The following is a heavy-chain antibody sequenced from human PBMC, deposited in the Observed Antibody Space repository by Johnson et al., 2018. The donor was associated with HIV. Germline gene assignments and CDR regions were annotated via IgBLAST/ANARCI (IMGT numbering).Heavy chain of an antibody. V-gene: IGHV3-30*04. CDR2: ISYDGSEK. CDR1: GFTFSSYA. CDR3: AREDQNWNYDHAFDI. D-gene: IGHD1-7*01. J-gene: IGHJ3*02. Sequence: QEQLVESGGGVVQPGRSLRLSCAASGFTFSSYAMHWVRQAPGKGLEWVAVISYDGSEKYYVDSVKGRFTISRDNAKNSLYLQMNSLRAEDTAVYYCAREDQNWNYDHAFDIWGQGTMVTVSS.